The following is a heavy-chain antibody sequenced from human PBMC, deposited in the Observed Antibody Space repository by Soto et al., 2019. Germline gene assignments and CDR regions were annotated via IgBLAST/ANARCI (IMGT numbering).Heavy chain of an antibody. D-gene: IGHD3-10*01. CDR1: GYTFTNYA. CDR3: ARVGVWAARY. J-gene: IGHJ4*02. Sequence: ASEKVSCKASGYTFTNYALQWVRQAAGQGLEWLGWISAGRGDTRYSQNCQCRCTITRDPPASTAYMGRSSPRSEDTAVYYCARVGVWAARYWGQGTLVT. V-gene: IGHV1-3*01. CDR2: ISAGRGDT.